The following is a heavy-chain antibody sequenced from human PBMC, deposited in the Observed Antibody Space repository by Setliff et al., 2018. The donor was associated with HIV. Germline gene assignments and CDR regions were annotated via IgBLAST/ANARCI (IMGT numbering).Heavy chain of an antibody. CDR2: IHYSGIT. D-gene: IGHD6-6*01. CDR3: ARHVGYSSSSLDY. J-gene: IGHJ4*02. Sequence: PSETLSLTCNVSGGSMASYQWGWIRQPPGKGLEWIGNIHYSGITSYNPSLERRVTISVDTSKSQFSLKLTSVTPADTAVYYCARHVGYSSSSLDYWGQGTLVTVSS. V-gene: IGHV4-59*01. CDR1: GGSMASYQ.